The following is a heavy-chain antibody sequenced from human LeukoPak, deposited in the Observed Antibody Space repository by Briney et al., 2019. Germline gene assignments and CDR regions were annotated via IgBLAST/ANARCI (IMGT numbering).Heavy chain of an antibody. V-gene: IGHV3-7*01. CDR3: ARGGPAAGRFDY. Sequence: GGSLRLSCAASGFTFSSYWMSWVRQAPGKGLEWVAYIKQDVTEKYYVDSVKGRFSISRDNAKNTLYLQMNSLRAEDTAVYYCARGGPAAGRFDYWGQGTLVTVSS. J-gene: IGHJ4*02. CDR1: GFTFSSYW. CDR2: IKQDVTEK. D-gene: IGHD6-13*01.